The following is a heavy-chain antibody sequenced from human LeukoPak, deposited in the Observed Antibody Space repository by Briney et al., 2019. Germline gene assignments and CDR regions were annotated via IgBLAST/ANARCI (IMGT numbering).Heavy chain of an antibody. CDR3: AKDHRLRDYGDYALDWYFDL. D-gene: IGHD4-17*01. J-gene: IGHJ2*01. CDR1: GFTFSSYG. Sequence: GGSLRLSCAASGFTFSSYGMHWVRQAPGKGLEWVAFIRYDGSNKYYADSVKGRFTISRDNSKNTLYLQMNSLRAEDTAVYYCAKDHRLRDYGDYALDWYFDLWGRGTLVTVSS. V-gene: IGHV3-30*02. CDR2: IRYDGSNK.